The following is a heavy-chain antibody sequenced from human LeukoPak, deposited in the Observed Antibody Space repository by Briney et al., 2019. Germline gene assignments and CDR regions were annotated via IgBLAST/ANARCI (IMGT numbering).Heavy chain of an antibody. CDR2: IYYSGST. CDR1: GGSISSYY. J-gene: IGHJ4*02. CDR3: ARETYDSSGCPPGYFDY. D-gene: IGHD3-22*01. Sequence: PSETLSLTCTVSGGSISSYYWSWIRQPPGKGLEWIGYIYYSGSTNYNPSLKSRVTISVDTSKNQFSLKLSSVTAADTAVYYCARETYDSSGCPPGYFDYWGQGTLVTVSS. V-gene: IGHV4-59*01.